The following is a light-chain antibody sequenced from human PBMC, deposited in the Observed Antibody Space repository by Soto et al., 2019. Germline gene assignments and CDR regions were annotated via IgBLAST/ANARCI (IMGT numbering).Light chain of an antibody. Sequence: DIQMTQSPSSLSASVGDRVTITSRASQSISSYLNWYQQKPGKAPKLLIYAASSLQSGVPSRFSGSGSGTDFTLTIRSLQPEAFATYYCQQSYSTPLSTFGQGTQLEIK. CDR3: QQSYSTPLST. CDR1: QSISSY. V-gene: IGKV1-39*01. CDR2: AAS. J-gene: IGKJ2*01.